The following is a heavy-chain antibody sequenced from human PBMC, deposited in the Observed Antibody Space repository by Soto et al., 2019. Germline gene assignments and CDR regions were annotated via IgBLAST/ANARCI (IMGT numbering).Heavy chain of an antibody. D-gene: IGHD2-15*01. Sequence: SVKVSCKASGCTFSSYAISWVRQAPGQGLEWMGGIIPIFGTANYAQKFQGRVTITADESTSTAYMELSSLRSEDTAVYYCARDWPVAGNWFDPWGQGTLVTVSS. J-gene: IGHJ5*02. V-gene: IGHV1-69*13. CDR2: IIPIFGTA. CDR1: GCTFSSYA. CDR3: ARDWPVAGNWFDP.